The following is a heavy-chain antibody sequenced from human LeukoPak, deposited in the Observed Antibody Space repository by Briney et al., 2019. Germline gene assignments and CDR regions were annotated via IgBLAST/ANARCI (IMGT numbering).Heavy chain of an antibody. CDR3: ARDYYDSSGYFDY. CDR1: GCSISSGGYY. Sequence: KPSQTLSLTCTVSGCSISSGGYYWSWIRQHPGKGLEWIGYIYYSGSTYYNPSLKSRVTISVDTSKNQFSLKLSSVTAADTAVYYCARDYYDSSGYFDYWGQGTLVTVSS. D-gene: IGHD3-22*01. CDR2: IYYSGST. V-gene: IGHV4-31*03. J-gene: IGHJ4*02.